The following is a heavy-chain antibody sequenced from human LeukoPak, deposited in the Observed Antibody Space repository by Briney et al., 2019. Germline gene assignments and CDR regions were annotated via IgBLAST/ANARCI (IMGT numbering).Heavy chain of an antibody. Sequence: PSEILSLTCTVSGGSISSTTYYWGWIRQPPGKGLEWIGTIYYSGTPYYNPSLKSRVTISVDTSKNQFSLELSSMTAADTAVYYCARGPTLKYFHHWGQGTLVSVSS. CDR1: GGSISSTTYY. CDR2: IYYSGTP. V-gene: IGHV4-39*02. CDR3: ARGPTLKYFHH. J-gene: IGHJ1*01.